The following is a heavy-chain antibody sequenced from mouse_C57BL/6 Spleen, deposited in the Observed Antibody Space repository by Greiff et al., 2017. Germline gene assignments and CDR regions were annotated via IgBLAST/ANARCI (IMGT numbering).Heavy chain of an antibody. J-gene: IGHJ4*01. CDR2: INPGSGGT. D-gene: IGHD2-4*01. V-gene: IGHV1-54*01. CDR3: ARFYDYEGYYAMDY. Sequence: VQLQQSGAELVRPGTSVKVSCKASGYAFTNYLIEWVKQRPGQGLEWIGVINPGSGGTNYNEKFKCKATLTADKSSSTAYMQRSSLTSEDSAVYFCARFYDYEGYYAMDYWGQGTSVTVSS. CDR1: GYAFTNYL.